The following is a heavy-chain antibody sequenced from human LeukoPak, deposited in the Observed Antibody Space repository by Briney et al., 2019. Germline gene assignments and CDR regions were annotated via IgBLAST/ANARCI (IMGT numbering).Heavy chain of an antibody. CDR1: GFTFSSYW. CDR2: IRQGGSEK. CDR3: ARGYSSSWYNRFDY. D-gene: IGHD6-13*01. V-gene: IGHV3-7*01. J-gene: IGHJ4*02. Sequence: GGSLRLSCAASGFTFSSYWMIWVRQAPGKGLEWVANIRQGGSEKYYVDSVKGRFTISRDNAKNSLFLQMNSLRAEDTAVYYCARGYSSSWYNRFDYWGQGTLVTVSS.